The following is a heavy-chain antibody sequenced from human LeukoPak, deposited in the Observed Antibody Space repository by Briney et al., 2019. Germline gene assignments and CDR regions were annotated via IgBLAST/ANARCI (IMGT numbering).Heavy chain of an antibody. CDR2: IYYSGST. Sequence: SETLSLTCTVSGGSISSYYWSWIRQPPGKGLEWIGYIYYSGSTNYNPSLKGRVTISVDTSKNQFSLKLSSVTAADTAVYYCARGYPYCSGGSCRHFDYWGQGTLVTVSS. CDR3: ARGYPYCSGGSCRHFDY. D-gene: IGHD2-15*01. CDR1: GGSISSYY. J-gene: IGHJ4*02. V-gene: IGHV4-59*01.